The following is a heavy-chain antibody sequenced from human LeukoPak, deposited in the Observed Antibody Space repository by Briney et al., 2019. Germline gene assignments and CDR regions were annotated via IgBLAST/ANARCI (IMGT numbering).Heavy chain of an antibody. D-gene: IGHD4-11*01. Sequence: SETLSLTCAVSGYSIISGFHWAWIRQPPGKGLEWIGSIYYGGTNYNPSLRGRVTILRDTSKNQFSLELSSVTAAGTAVYFCARDDYSNYGHYWGQGKLVIVSS. J-gene: IGHJ4*02. CDR2: IYYGGT. V-gene: IGHV4-38-2*02. CDR3: ARDDYSNYGHY. CDR1: GYSIISGFH.